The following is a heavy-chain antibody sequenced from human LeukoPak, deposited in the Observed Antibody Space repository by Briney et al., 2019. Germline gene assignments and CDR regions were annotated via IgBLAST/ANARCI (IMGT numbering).Heavy chain of an antibody. D-gene: IGHD2-2*01. V-gene: IGHV3-30*02. J-gene: IGHJ3*02. Sequence: PGGSLRLSCAASGFTFSSYGMHWVRQAPGKGLEWVAFIRYDGSNKYYADSVKGRFTISRDNSKNTLYLRMNSLRAEDTAVYYCAKDRALGYCSSTSCYLGWGAFDIWGQGTMVTVSS. CDR3: AKDRALGYCSSTSCYLGWGAFDI. CDR2: IRYDGSNK. CDR1: GFTFSSYG.